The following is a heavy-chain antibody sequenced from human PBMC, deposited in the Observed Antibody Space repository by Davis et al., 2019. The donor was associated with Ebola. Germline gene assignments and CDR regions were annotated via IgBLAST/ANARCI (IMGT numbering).Heavy chain of an antibody. CDR1: DDSIDIYS. J-gene: IGHJ6*03. Sequence: SETLSLTCTVSDDSIDIYSWSWIRQPPGKGLEWIGYIYYNEGTNYNPSLKSRLTISLDTSKNQFSLRLTSVTAADTAVYYCVREAGVGATYYYYMDVWGKGTTVTVSS. CDR3: VREAGVGATYYYYMDV. CDR2: IYYNEGT. V-gene: IGHV4-59*12. D-gene: IGHD1-26*01.